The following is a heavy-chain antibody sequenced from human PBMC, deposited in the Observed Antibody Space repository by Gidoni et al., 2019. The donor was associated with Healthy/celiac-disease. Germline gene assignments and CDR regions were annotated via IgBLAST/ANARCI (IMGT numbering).Heavy chain of an antibody. CDR3: ARAHYGSGSHDY. CDR2: INHSGST. V-gene: IGHV4-34*01. CDR1: GGSFSGYY. J-gene: IGHJ4*02. D-gene: IGHD3-10*01. Sequence: QVQLQQWCAGLLKPSETLSLTCAVYGGSFSGYYWSWIRQPPGKGLEWIGEINHSGSTNYNPSLKSRVTISVDTSKNQFSLKLSSVTAADAAVYYCARAHYGSGSHDYWGQGTLVTVSS.